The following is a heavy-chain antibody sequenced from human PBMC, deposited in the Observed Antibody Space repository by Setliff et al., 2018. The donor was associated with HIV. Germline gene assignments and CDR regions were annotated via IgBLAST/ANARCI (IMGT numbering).Heavy chain of an antibody. CDR1: GYTFTGSF. D-gene: IGHD2-15*01. CDR2: INCNSGGT. J-gene: IGHJ5*02. V-gene: IGHV1-2*02. CDR3: ATWYCSGGSCRGFAP. Sequence: ASVKVSCKSSGYTFTGSFMHWVRQAPGQGLEWMGWINCNSGGTYYAQNFQDRVTMTRDTSITTAFLYLSRLTYDDTAVYYCATWYCSGGSCRGFAPWGQGT.